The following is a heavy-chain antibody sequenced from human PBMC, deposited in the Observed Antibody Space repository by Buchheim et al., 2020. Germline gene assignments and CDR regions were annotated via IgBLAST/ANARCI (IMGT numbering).Heavy chain of an antibody. CDR3: ARHELDSSSWYPLDY. Sequence: QLQLQESGPGLVKPSETLSLTCTVSGGSISSSSYYWGWIRQPPGKGLEWIGSIYYSGSTYYNPSLKSRVTISVDTSKNQFSLKLSSVTAADTAVYYCARHELDSSSWYPLDYWGQGTL. J-gene: IGHJ4*02. V-gene: IGHV4-39*01. D-gene: IGHD6-13*01. CDR1: GGSISSSSYY. CDR2: IYYSGST.